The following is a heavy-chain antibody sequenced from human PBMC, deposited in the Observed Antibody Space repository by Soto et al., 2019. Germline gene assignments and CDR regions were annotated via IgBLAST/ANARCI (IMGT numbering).Heavy chain of an antibody. Sequence: TLSLTCSVSGGSITSYSWSWIRQPPGKGLEWIAYIYYSGSTSYNPSLKSRVSISLDTSKNQFSLKLSSVTAADTAVYYCARTYDGSGPNSGGYGFDIWGQGT. V-gene: IGHV4-59*01. J-gene: IGHJ3*02. CDR3: ARTYDGSGPNSGGYGFDI. CDR1: GGSITSYS. D-gene: IGHD3-22*01. CDR2: IYYSGST.